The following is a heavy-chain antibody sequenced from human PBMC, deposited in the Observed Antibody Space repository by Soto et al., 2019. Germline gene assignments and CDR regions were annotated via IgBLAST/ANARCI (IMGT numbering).Heavy chain of an antibody. CDR1: GYSFTTSG. CDR3: ARRLYGDYDY. D-gene: IGHD4-17*01. CDR2: ISTYNGNT. J-gene: IGHJ4*02. V-gene: IGHV1-18*01. Sequence: ASVKVSCKASGYSFTTSGITWVRQAPGQGLEWMGWISTYNGNTDYAQKLQDRVTLTTDTSTSTAYMELRSLRSDDTAVYYCARRLYGDYDYWGQGTQVTVSS.